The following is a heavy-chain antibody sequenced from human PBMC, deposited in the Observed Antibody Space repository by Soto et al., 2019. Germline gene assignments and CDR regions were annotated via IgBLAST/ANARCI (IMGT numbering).Heavy chain of an antibody. J-gene: IGHJ6*02. CDR3: ARGGERAAAGTLGYYYGMDV. CDR1: GGSFSGYY. V-gene: IGHV4-34*01. D-gene: IGHD6-13*01. Sequence: PSETLSLTCAVYGGSFSGYYWSWIRQPPGKGLEWIGEINHSGSTNYNPSLKSRVTISVDTSKNQFSLKLSSVTAADTAVYYCARGGERAAAGTLGYYYGMDVWGQGTTVTVSS. CDR2: INHSGST.